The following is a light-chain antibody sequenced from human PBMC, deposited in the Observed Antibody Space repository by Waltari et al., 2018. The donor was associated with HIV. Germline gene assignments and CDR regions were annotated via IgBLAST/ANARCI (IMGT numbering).Light chain of an antibody. CDR1: SSYFVRNY. V-gene: IGLV1-47*01. CDR2: RNN. CDR3: AAWDDSLSGSWV. J-gene: IGLJ3*02. Sequence: QSVMTQPPSASGTPGQRVTISCSGSSSYFVRNYVNWYQQLPGPTPKHLIYRNNQRTSGVPYRFSGSKSGTSASLAISGLRYEDEADYYCAAWDDSLSGSWVFGGGTQVTVL.